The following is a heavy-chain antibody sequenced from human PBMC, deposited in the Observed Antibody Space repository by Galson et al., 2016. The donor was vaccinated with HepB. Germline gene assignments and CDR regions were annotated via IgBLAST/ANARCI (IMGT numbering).Heavy chain of an antibody. CDR2: INPSGGST. V-gene: IGHV1-46*01. CDR1: GYTFTSYY. J-gene: IGHJ6*02. D-gene: IGHD4-23*01. Sequence: SVKVSCKASGYTFTSYYMHWVRQAPGQGLEWMGTINPSGGSTSYAQQFQGRVTMTRDTSTSTVYMELSSLRSEDTAMYYCARALRRTLPGGKFDMGVWGQGTTVTVSS. CDR3: ARALRRTLPGGKFDMGV.